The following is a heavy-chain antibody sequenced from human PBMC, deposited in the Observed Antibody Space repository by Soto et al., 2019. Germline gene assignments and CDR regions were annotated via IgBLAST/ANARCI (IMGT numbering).Heavy chain of an antibody. D-gene: IGHD2-2*01. CDR1: GGSITSSRFY. CDR2: VSSSGNT. CDR3: ASYCSSTSCYRRAFDP. J-gene: IGHJ5*02. Sequence: SETLSLTCTVSGGSITSSRFYWGWIRQPPGKGLEWIGTVSSSGNTYYNASLKSRVTISADTSKNQFSLNLSSVTAADAAVYYCASYCSSTSCYRRAFDPWGQGTLVTVSS. V-gene: IGHV4-39*01.